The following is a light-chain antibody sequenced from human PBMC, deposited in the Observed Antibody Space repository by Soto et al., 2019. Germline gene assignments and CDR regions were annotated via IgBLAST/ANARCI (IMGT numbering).Light chain of an antibody. CDR3: QQDYNLPPWT. CDR1: QSVSSSY. CDR2: GAS. Sequence: PGKRVTLSCRASQSVSSSYLTWYQQKPGQAPRLLIYGASTRATSIPARFSGSGSGTDFTLTISSLQPEDFAIYYCQQDYNLPPWTFGQGTKVEIK. J-gene: IGKJ1*01. V-gene: IGKV3D-7*01.